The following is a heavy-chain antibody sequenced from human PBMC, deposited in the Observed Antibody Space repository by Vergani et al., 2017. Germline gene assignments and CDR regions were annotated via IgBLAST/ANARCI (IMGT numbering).Heavy chain of an antibody. V-gene: IGHV1-18*01. Sequence: QVQLVQSGAEVKKPGSSVKVSCKASGVTFSSSTFSWVRQAPGRGPEWMGWISDYRGKPKYEQEFQGRVTMTTDTSTTTAYMELRSLRSDDTAIYYCARDSRYGGGYNYDIDFWGQGTLVTVSS. CDR2: ISDYRGKP. D-gene: IGHD5-24*01. CDR3: ARDSRYGGGYNYDIDF. CDR1: GVTFSSST. J-gene: IGHJ4*02.